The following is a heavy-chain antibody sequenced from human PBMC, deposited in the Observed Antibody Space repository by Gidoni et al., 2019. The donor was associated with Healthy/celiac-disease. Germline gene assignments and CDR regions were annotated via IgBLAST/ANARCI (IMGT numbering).Heavy chain of an antibody. Sequence: QLQLQQWGAGLLKPSETLSLTCAVYGGSSSGYYWSWIRQPPGKGLEWIGEINHSGSTNYNPSLKSRVTISVDTSKNQFALKLSSVTAADTAVYYCASRYCSGGSCYSGAFDIWGQGTMVTVSS. V-gene: IGHV4-34*01. J-gene: IGHJ3*02. CDR1: GGSSSGYY. CDR3: ASRYCSGGSCYSGAFDI. CDR2: INHSGST. D-gene: IGHD2-15*01.